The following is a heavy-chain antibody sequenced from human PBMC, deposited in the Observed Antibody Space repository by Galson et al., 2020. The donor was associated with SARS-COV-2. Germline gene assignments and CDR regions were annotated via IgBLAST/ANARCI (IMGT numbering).Heavy chain of an antibody. Sequence: ASETLSLTCTVSGGSISSGGYYWSWIRQHPGKGLEWIGYIYYSGSTYYNPSLKSRVTISVDTSKNQFSLKLSSVTAADTAVYYCARVGITMVRGVMMELGRDYYYGMDVWGQGTTVTVSS. V-gene: IGHV4-31*03. CDR3: ARVGITMVRGVMMELGRDYYYGMDV. D-gene: IGHD3-10*01. CDR2: IYYSGST. CDR1: GGSISSGGYY. J-gene: IGHJ6*02.